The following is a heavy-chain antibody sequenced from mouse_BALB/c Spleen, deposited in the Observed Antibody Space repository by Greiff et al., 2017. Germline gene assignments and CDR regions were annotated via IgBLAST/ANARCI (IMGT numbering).Heavy chain of an antibody. V-gene: IGHV5-12-1*01. Sequence: EVQVVESGGGLVKPGGSLKLSCAASGFAFSSYDMSWVRQTPEKRLEWVAYISSGGGSTYYPDTVKGRFTISRDNAKNTLYLQMSSLKSEDTAMYYCARQTGTWFAYWGQGTLVTVSA. J-gene: IGHJ3*01. CDR1: GFAFSSYD. CDR3: ARQTGTWFAY. D-gene: IGHD4-1*01. CDR2: ISSGGGST.